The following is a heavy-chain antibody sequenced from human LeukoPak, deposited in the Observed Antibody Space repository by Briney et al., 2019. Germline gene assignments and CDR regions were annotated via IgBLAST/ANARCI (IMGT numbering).Heavy chain of an antibody. CDR2: IIPIFGTA. V-gene: IGHV1-69*05. D-gene: IGHD3-10*01. CDR3: ARGFGELFVFDY. CDR1: GGTFSSYA. Sequence: SVKVSCKASGGTFSSYAISWVRQAPGQGLEWMGGIIPIFGTANYAQKFQGRVTITTDESTSTAYMELSSLRSEDTAVYYCARGFGELFVFDYWGQGTLVTVSS. J-gene: IGHJ4*02.